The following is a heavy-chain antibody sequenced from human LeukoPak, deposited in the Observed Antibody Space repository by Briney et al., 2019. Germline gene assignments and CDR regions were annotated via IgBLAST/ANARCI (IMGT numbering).Heavy chain of an antibody. D-gene: IGHD2-2*01. CDR1: GYTFIRYG. J-gene: IGHJ6*03. CDR3: ARVAVPRDYMDV. CDR2: ISAYNGNT. Sequence: ASVKVSCKASGYTFIRYGITWVRQAPGQGLEWMGWISAYNGNTHYAQKFQGRVTMTTDTSTSTAYMELRSLRSGDTAVYYCARVAVPRDYMDVWGKGTTVTVSS. V-gene: IGHV1-18*01.